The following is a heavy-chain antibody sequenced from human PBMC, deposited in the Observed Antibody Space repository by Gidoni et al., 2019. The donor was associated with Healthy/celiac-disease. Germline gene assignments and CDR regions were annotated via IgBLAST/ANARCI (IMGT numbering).Heavy chain of an antibody. Sequence: QVQLQQWGAGLLKPSETLSLTCAVYGGSFRGYYWSWTRQPPGKGLEWIGEINHRGRTNYNPSLKSRVTISVDTSKNQFSLKLSSVTAADTAVYYCARGGDCSSTSCHSNYFDYWGQGTLVTVSS. V-gene: IGHV4-34*01. CDR1: GGSFRGYY. CDR2: INHRGRT. CDR3: ARGGDCSSTSCHSNYFDY. J-gene: IGHJ4*02. D-gene: IGHD2-2*01.